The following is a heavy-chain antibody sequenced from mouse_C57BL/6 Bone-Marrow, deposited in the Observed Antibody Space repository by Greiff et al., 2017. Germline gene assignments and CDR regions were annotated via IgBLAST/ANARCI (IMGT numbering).Heavy chain of an antibody. Sequence: QVQLKQSGPGLVQPSQSLSITCTVSGFSLTSYGVHWVRQSPGKGLEWLGVIWSGGSTDYNAAFISRLSISKDNSKSQVFFKMNSLQADDTAIYYCARWCYYYGSSFWYFDVWGTGTTVTVSS. CDR2: IWSGGST. V-gene: IGHV2-2*01. CDR3: ARWCYYYGSSFWYFDV. J-gene: IGHJ1*03. D-gene: IGHD1-1*01. CDR1: GFSLTSYG.